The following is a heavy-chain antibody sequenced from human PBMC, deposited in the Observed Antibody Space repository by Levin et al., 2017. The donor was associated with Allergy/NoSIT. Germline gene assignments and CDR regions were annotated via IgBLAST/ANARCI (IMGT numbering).Heavy chain of an antibody. J-gene: IGHJ6*02. V-gene: IGHV5-51*01. CDR1: GYSFTSYW. CDR3: ARPQKYSSSGDYYYGMDG. CDR2: IYPGDSDT. Sequence: GESLKISCKGSGYSFTSYWIGWVRQMPGKGLEWMGVIYPGDSDTRYSPSFQGQVTISADKSISTAYLQWSSLKASDTAMYYCARPQKYSSSGDYYYGMDGWGQGTTVTVSS. D-gene: IGHD6-13*01.